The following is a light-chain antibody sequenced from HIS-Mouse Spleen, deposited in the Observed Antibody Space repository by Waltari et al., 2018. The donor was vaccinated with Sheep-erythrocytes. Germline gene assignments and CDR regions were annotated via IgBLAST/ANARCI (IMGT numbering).Light chain of an antibody. CDR3: CSYAGSYNHV. V-gene: IGLV2-11*01. Sequence: QSALTQPRSVSGSPGQSVTISCTGTSSDVGGYNYVSWYQQHPGKAPKLMIYDVSKRPSGVPDRFSGSKSGNTASLTISGLQAEDVADYSCCSYAGSYNHVFATGTKVTVL. CDR1: SSDVGGYNY. J-gene: IGLJ1*01. CDR2: DVS.